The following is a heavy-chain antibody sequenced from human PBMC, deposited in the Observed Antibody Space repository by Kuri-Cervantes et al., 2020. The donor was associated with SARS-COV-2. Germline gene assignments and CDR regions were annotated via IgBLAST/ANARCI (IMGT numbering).Heavy chain of an antibody. Sequence: SETLSLTCTVSGGSISSSSYYWGWIRQPPGKGLEWIGCIYYSGSTYYNPYLKSRVTISVDTSKNQFSLKLSSVTSADTAVYYCALVAVYYDSSGYYYWFDPWGQGTLVTVSS. CDR3: ALVAVYYDSSGYYYWFDP. CDR1: GGSISSSSYY. CDR2: IYYSGST. V-gene: IGHV4-39*01. J-gene: IGHJ5*02. D-gene: IGHD3-22*01.